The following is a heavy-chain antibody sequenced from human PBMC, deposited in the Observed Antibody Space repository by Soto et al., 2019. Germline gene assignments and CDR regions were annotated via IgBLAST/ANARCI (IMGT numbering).Heavy chain of an antibody. CDR1: GYTFTSYG. D-gene: IGHD3-22*01. Sequence: GASVKVSCKASGYTFTSYGISWVRQAPGQGLEWMGWISAYNGDTNYAQKLQGRVTITTDTSTSTAYMELRSLRSDDTAVYYCARASSGYYYPFGENYWGQGTLVTVSS. CDR3: ARASSGYYYPFGENY. J-gene: IGHJ4*02. CDR2: ISAYNGDT. V-gene: IGHV1-18*04.